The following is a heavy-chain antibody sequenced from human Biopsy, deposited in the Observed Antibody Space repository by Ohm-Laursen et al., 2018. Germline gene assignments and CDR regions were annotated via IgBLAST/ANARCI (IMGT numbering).Heavy chain of an antibody. J-gene: IGHJ3*02. D-gene: IGHD4-17*01. CDR1: GFTFSDYY. CDR2: ISGGSGII. CDR3: ARVWPGYGAPVKWNEGFDI. Sequence: SLRLSCTASGFTFSDYYMTWIRQAPGKGLEWVSYISGGSGIIYYADSVKGRFTISRDNAQNSLFLQMNSLRAADTAVYYCARVWPGYGAPVKWNEGFDIWGQGTMVTVSS. V-gene: IGHV3-11*01.